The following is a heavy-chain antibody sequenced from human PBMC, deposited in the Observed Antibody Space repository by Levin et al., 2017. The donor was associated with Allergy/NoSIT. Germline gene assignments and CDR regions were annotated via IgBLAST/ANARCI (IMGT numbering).Heavy chain of an antibody. CDR1: GFTFGDYA. Sequence: GGSLRLSCTGSGFTFGDYAMSWFRQAPGKGLEWVGFIRGKAYGGTPEYAASLKGRISISSDDSKSNAYLQLDSLKTDDTAVYYCARARDFWRGYYFDYWGQGTLVTVSS. J-gene: IGHJ4*02. CDR3: ARARDFWRGYYFDY. D-gene: IGHD3-3*01. CDR2: IRGKAYGGTP. V-gene: IGHV3-49*03.